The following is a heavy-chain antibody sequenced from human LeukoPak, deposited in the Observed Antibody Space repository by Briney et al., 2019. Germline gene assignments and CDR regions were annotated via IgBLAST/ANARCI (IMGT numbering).Heavy chain of an antibody. D-gene: IGHD3-10*01. J-gene: IGHJ4*02. CDR2: IIPILGIA. CDR3: ARDEGSGSHDY. Sequence: ASVKASCRASGYTFTNYPIHWVRQAPGQGLEWMGRIIPILGIANYAQKFQGRVTITADKSTSTAYMELSSLRSEDTAVYYCARDEGSGSHDYWGQGTLVTVSS. V-gene: IGHV1-69*04. CDR1: GYTFTNYP.